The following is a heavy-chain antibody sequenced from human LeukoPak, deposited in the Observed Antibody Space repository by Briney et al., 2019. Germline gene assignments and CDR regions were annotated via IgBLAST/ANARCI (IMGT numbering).Heavy chain of an antibody. D-gene: IGHD5-18*01. V-gene: IGHV3-23*01. CDR1: GFTFSSHA. J-gene: IGHJ4*02. CDR2: ISGSGGST. CDR3: AKDNRIQLWEPFDY. Sequence: PGGSLRLSCAASGFTFSSHAMSWVRQAPGKGLEWVSAISGSGGSTYYADTVKGRFTISRDNSKNTLYLQMNSLRAEDTAVYYCAKDNRIQLWEPFDYWGQGTLVTVSS.